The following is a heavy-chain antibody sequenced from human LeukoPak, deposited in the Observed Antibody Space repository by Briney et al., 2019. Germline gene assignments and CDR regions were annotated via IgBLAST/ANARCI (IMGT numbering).Heavy chain of an antibody. CDR1: GGSFSGYY. D-gene: IGHD5-24*01. Sequence: SETLSLTCAVYGGSFSGYYWSWIRQPPGKGLEWIGEINHSGSTNYNTSLKSRVTISVDTSKNQFSLKLSSVTAADTAVYYCARGKEEMATGSYYFDYWGQGTLVTVSS. CDR2: INHSGST. V-gene: IGHV4-34*01. J-gene: IGHJ4*02. CDR3: ARGKEEMATGSYYFDY.